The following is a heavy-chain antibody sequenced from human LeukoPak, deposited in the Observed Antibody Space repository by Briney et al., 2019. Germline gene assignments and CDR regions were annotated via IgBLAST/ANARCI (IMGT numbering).Heavy chain of an antibody. J-gene: IGHJ3*02. CDR3: ARTEHDAFGI. D-gene: IGHD1-14*01. CDR1: GGSISSGGYS. Sequence: SETLSLTCAVSGGSISSGGYSWSWIRQPPGKGLEWIGYIYYSGSTYYNPSLKSRVTISVDTSKNQFSLKLSSVTAADTAVYYCARTEHDAFGIWGQGTMVTVSS. V-gene: IGHV4-31*11. CDR2: IYYSGST.